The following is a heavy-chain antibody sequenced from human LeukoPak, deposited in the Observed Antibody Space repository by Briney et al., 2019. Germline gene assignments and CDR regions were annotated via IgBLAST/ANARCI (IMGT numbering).Heavy chain of an antibody. D-gene: IGHD2-15*01. CDR3: AKESPYCRGTNCRMYYFDY. CDR2: ISASGDVT. Sequence: GGSLRLSCAASRFSFSTYPMGWVRQAPGKGLEWVSGISASGDVTFHADPVKGRFTISRDNSKNTLSLQMNSLRDEDTAVYYCAKESPYCRGTNCRMYYFDYWGQGVLVTVSS. CDR1: RFSFSTYP. J-gene: IGHJ4*02. V-gene: IGHV3-23*01.